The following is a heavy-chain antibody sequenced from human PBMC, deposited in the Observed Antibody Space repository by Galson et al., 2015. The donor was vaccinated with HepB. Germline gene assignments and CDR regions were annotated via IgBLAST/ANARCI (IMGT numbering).Heavy chain of an antibody. CDR3: ARDGPHVPAVADN. CDR1: GYTLTSYY. Sequence: SVKVSCKASGYTLTSYYIHWFRHRPGQGFEWMGVIDPNAGSTTYAQEFQGRVSMTRDTSTSTVYMDLSSLRSEDTAVYYCARDGPHVPAVADNWGQGTLVTVSS. V-gene: IGHV1-46*01. CDR2: IDPNAGST. J-gene: IGHJ4*02. D-gene: IGHD4-23*01.